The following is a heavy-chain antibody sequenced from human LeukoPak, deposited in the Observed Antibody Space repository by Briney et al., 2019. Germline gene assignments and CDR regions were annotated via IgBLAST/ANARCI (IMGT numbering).Heavy chain of an antibody. V-gene: IGHV3-66*01. CDR1: GFTVSSNS. CDR3: ARDRPPYVDYDAFDV. CDR2: IYRGGST. J-gene: IGHJ3*01. Sequence: GGSLRLSCVASGFTVSSNSMSWARQAPGKGLEWVSVIYRGGSTYYADPVKGRFTISRDNSENTLYLQMNNLRAEDTAVYYCARDRPPYVDYDAFDVWGQGTMVTVSS. D-gene: IGHD4-17*01.